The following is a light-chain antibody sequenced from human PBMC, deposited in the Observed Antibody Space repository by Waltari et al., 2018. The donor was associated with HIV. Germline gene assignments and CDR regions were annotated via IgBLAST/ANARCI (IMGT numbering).Light chain of an antibody. Sequence: QSVLTQPPSASGSPGQSVTXXXXXXXXDVGGYNYVCWXXXRPGKAPKLIIYEVYKRPSGVPARFSGXKXXNTXXLXVXGLQAXXXADYYXXSYAXXKTXGVFGGGTRLXXL. J-gene: IGLJ3*02. CDR3: XSYAXXKTXGV. V-gene: IGLV2-8*01. CDR1: XXDVGGYNY. CDR2: EVY.